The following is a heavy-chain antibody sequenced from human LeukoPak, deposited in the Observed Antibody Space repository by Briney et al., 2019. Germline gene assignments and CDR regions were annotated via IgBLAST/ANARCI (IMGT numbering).Heavy chain of an antibody. CDR1: GYTFTSYD. CDR2: MNPNSGNT. CDR3: ARGQCSSSSCYLYYCYMDV. J-gene: IGHJ6*03. Sequence: ASVKVSCKASGYTFTSYDINWVRQAAGQGLEWMGWMNPNSGNTGYAQKFQGRVTMTRNTSISTAYMELSSLTSEDTAVYYCARGQCSSSSCYLYYCYMDVWGKGTTVTVSS. V-gene: IGHV1-8*01. D-gene: IGHD2-2*01.